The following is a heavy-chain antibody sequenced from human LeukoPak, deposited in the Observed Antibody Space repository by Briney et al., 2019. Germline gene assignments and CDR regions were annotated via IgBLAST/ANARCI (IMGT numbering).Heavy chain of an antibody. J-gene: IGHJ4*02. V-gene: IGHV4-34*01. CDR1: GGSFSGYY. Sequence: SETLSLTCAVYGGSFSGYYWSWIRQPPGKGLEWIGEINHSGSTNYNPSLKSRVTISVDTSKIQFSLKLSSVTAADTAVYYCARDTILTPRRGGGDYYWGQGTLVTVSS. CDR2: INHSGST. CDR3: ARDTILTPRRGGGDYY. D-gene: IGHD2-21*01.